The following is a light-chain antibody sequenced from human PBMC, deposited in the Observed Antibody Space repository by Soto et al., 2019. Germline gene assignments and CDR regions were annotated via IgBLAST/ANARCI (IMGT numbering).Light chain of an antibody. CDR2: GAS. J-gene: IGKJ4*01. Sequence: ESVLTQSPGTLSLSPGERATLSCRASQSVSSSYLAWYQQKHGQAPRLLIYGASSRATGIPDRFSGSGSGTDFTLTISRLEPEDFAVYYCQQYGSSLLTFGGGTKVEI. CDR3: QQYGSSLLT. CDR1: QSVSSSY. V-gene: IGKV3-20*01.